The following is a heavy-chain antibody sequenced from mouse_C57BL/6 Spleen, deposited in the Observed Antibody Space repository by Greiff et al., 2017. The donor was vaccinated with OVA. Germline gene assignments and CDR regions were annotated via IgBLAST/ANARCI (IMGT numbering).Heavy chain of an antibody. CDR2: IDPSDSET. CDR1: GYTFTSYW. CDR3: ARSYGQLRLPHYFDY. Sequence: VQLQQPGAELVRPGSSVKLSCKASGYTFTSYWMHWVKQRPIQGLEWIGNIDPSDSETHYNQKFKDKPTLTVDKSSSTAYLQLSSLTSEDSAVYYCARSYGQLRLPHYFDYWGQGTTLTVSS. J-gene: IGHJ2*01. V-gene: IGHV1-52*01. D-gene: IGHD3-2*02.